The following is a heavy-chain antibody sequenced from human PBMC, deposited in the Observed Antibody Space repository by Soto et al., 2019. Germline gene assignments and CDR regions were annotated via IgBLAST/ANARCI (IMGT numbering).Heavy chain of an antibody. CDR2: IYYSGST. Sequence: SETLSLTCTVSGGSISSGGYYWSWIRQHPGKGLEWIGYIYYSGSTYYNPSLKSRVTISVDTSKNQFSLKLSSVTAADTAVYYCARSAGPEVRGVIPHFDYWGQGTLVTVSS. CDR3: ARSAGPEVRGVIPHFDY. CDR1: GGSISSGGYY. V-gene: IGHV4-31*03. J-gene: IGHJ4*02. D-gene: IGHD3-10*01.